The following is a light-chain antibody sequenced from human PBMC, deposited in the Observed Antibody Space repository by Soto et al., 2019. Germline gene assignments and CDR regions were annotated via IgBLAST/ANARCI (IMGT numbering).Light chain of an antibody. CDR3: QKHDYAPLT. J-gene: IGKJ4*01. Sequence: DIQMTQSPSSVSASIGDRVSITCRASQGISTYLGWYQQKPGKAPKLLIYAASTLQSGVPSRFSGSGSGPHFTLTISRMQPEDVATYYCQKHDYAPLTVCGGTKVAIK. CDR1: QGISTY. CDR2: AAS. V-gene: IGKV1-27*01.